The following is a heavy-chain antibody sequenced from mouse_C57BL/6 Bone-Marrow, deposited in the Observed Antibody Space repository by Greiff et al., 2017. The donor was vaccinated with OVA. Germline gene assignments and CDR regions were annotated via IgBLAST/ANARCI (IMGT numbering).Heavy chain of an antibody. V-gene: IGHV5-17*01. J-gene: IGHJ2*01. Sequence: EVKVVESGGGLVKPGGSLKLSCAASGFTFSDYGMHWVRQAPEKGLEWVAYISSGSSTIYYADTVKGRFTISRDNAKNTLFLQMTSLRSEDTAMYYCARSYGNYVGNFDYWGQGTTLTVSS. D-gene: IGHD2-1*01. CDR2: ISSGSSTI. CDR3: ARSYGNYVGNFDY. CDR1: GFTFSDYG.